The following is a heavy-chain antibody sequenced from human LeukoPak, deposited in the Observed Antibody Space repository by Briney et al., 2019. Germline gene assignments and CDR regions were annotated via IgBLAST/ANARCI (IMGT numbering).Heavy chain of an antibody. V-gene: IGHV1-69*05. CDR2: IIPIFGTA. CDR1: GGTFSSYA. D-gene: IGHD3-10*01. Sequence: SVKVSCKASGGTFSSYAISWVRQAPGQGLEWMGGIIPIFGTANYAQKFQGRVTITTDESTSTAYMELSSLRSEDTAVYYCARGMVRTTEWYPFDYWGQGTLVTVSS. J-gene: IGHJ4*02. CDR3: ARGMVRTTEWYPFDY.